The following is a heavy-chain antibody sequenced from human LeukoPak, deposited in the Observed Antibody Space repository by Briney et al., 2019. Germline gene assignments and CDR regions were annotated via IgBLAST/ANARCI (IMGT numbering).Heavy chain of an antibody. CDR2: INHSGST. J-gene: IGHJ4*02. D-gene: IGHD7-27*01. V-gene: IGHV4-34*01. CDR3: ARRPIVTGDPTAYFDY. Sequence: MTGGSLRLSCAASGFTFSSYGMHWVRQPPGKGLEWIGEINHSGSTNYNPSLKSRVTISVDTSKNQFSLKLSSVTAADTAVYYCARRPIVTGDPTAYFDYWGQGTLVTVSS. CDR1: GFTFSSYG.